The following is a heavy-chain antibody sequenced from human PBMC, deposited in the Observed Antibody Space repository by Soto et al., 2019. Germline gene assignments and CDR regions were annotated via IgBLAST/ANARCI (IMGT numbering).Heavy chain of an antibody. CDR1: GYMFSNYD. V-gene: IGHV1-8*01. CDR3: ARPGARYCGGDCYSSH. Sequence: QVQLVQSGAEVKKPGASVKVSCKASGYMFSNYDIIWVRQATGQGLEWMGWMNPDSDKTDYAQKFQGRVTMTGNTSVSTAYMELTPLTYEDTAIYYVARPGARYCGGDCYSSHWGQGTLVTVSS. CDR2: MNPDSDKT. J-gene: IGHJ4*02. D-gene: IGHD2-21*02.